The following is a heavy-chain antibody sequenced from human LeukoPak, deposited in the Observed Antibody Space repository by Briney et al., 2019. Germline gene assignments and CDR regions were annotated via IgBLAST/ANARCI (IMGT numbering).Heavy chain of an antibody. J-gene: IGHJ4*02. D-gene: IGHD1/OR15-1a*01. CDR1: GFIFSDYG. CDR2: IRYDGSNK. CDR3: AKEGTASKPSDLDY. Sequence: GGSLRLSCAASGFIFSDYGMHWVRQAPGKGLEWVAFIRYDGSNKYYLDSVKGRFTISRDSSKNTVYLQMNSLRAEDTAVYYCAKEGTASKPSDLDYWGQGSLVTVSS. V-gene: IGHV3-30*02.